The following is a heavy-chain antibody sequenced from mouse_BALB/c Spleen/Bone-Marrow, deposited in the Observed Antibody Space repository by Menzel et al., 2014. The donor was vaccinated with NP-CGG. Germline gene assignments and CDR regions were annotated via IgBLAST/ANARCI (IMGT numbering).Heavy chain of an antibody. D-gene: IGHD1-1*01. CDR2: IGSGDSST. Sequence: EVMLVESGGGLVKPGGSLKLSCAASGFTFSSYAMSWVRQTPEKRLVWVATIGSGDSSTYYPDSVRGLFTISKDYAKNTLYLKMSSLKYEDTAMYYCARSGSSWYYWRQGTPLTVSS. V-gene: IGHV5-9-1*01. CDR1: GFTFSSYA. J-gene: IGHJ2*01. CDR3: ARSGSSWYY.